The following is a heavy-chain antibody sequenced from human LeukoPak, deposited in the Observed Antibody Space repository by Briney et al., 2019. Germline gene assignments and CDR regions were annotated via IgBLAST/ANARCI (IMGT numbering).Heavy chain of an antibody. CDR1: GYTLTELS. Sequence: ASVKVSCKVSGYTLTELSMHWVRQAPGKGLEWMGGFDPEDGETIYAQRFQGRVTMTEDTSTDTAYMELSSLRSEDTAVYYCATRGIKVVKPHRTFDYWGQGTLVNVSS. J-gene: IGHJ4*02. D-gene: IGHD4-23*01. V-gene: IGHV1-24*01. CDR3: ATRGIKVVKPHRTFDY. CDR2: FDPEDGET.